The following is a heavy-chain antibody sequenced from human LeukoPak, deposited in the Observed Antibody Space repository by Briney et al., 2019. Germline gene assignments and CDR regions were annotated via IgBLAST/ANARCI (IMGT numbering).Heavy chain of an antibody. Sequence: SVKVSCKASGGTFSSYAISWVRQAPGQGLEWMGRIIPIFGAANYAQRFPGRVSITTDESTSTAYMELSSLRSEDTAVYYCARGFYYDSSGYNYGGFDSWGQGTMVTVSS. D-gene: IGHD3-22*01. V-gene: IGHV1-69*05. J-gene: IGHJ3*02. CDR2: IIPIFGAA. CDR1: GGTFSSYA. CDR3: ARGFYYDSSGYNYGGFDS.